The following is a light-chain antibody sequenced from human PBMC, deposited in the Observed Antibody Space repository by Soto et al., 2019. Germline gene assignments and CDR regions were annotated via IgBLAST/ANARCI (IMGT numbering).Light chain of an antibody. CDR3: QQYYSFPFT. CDR1: QDIKNY. CDR2: SAS. J-gene: IGKJ3*01. Sequence: VISMTQSPSLLSASTGDRVTISCRMSQDIKNYLAWYQQRPGKAPALLIYSASTLKNGVPSRFTGSWSGTDFTLTISRLQSEDFATYYCQQYYSFPFTCGPGTKVDV. V-gene: IGKV1D-8*01.